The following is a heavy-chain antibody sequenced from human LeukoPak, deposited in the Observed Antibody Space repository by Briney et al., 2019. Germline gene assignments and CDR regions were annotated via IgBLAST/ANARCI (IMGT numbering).Heavy chain of an antibody. V-gene: IGHV1-8*01. CDR1: GYTFTSYD. Sequence: ASVKVSCKASGYTFTSYDINWVRRATGQGLEWMGWMNPNSGNTGYAQKFQGRVTITRNTSISTAYMELSSLRSEDTAVYYCARGLGNCSSTSCYLDYYYYYYMDVWGKGTTVTVSS. CDR3: ARGLGNCSSTSCYLDYYYYYYMDV. D-gene: IGHD2-2*01. CDR2: MNPNSGNT. J-gene: IGHJ6*03.